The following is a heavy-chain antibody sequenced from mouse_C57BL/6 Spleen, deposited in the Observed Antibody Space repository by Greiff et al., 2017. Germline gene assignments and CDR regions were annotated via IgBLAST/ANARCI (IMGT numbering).Heavy chain of an antibody. D-gene: IGHD2-1*01. CDR2: ISSGGSYT. J-gene: IGHJ2*01. V-gene: IGHV5-6*01. CDR3: GRQRDGNYYFDY. CDR1: GFTFSSYG. Sequence: EVQRVESGGDLVKPGGSLKLSCAASGFTFSSYGMSWVRQTPDKRLEWVATISSGGSYTYYPDSVKGRFTISRDNAKNTLYLQMSSLKAEDTAMYYCGRQRDGNYYFDYWGQGTTLTVSS.